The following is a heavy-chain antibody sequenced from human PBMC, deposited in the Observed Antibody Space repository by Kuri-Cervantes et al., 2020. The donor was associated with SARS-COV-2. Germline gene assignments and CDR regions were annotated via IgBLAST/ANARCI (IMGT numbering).Heavy chain of an antibody. CDR1: GFTVSSNY. D-gene: IGHD3-22*01. CDR2: IYSGGST. V-gene: IGHV3-66*02. Sequence: GGSLRLSCAASGFTVSSNYMSWVRQAPGKGLEWVSVIYSGGSTYYADSVKGRFTISRDNSKNTLYLQMNSLRAEDTAVYYCARGYYDSSGYPLGWYFDLWGRGTLVTVSS. CDR3: ARGYYDSSGYPLGWYFDL. J-gene: IGHJ2*01.